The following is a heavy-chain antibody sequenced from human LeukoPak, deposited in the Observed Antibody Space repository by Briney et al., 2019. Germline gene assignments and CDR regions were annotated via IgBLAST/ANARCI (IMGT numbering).Heavy chain of an antibody. CDR1: GGSFSGYY. V-gene: IGHV4-34*01. CDR3: ARPTRRYSGAAFDI. Sequence: PSETLSLTCAVYGGSFSGYYWSWIRQPPGKGLEWIGEINHSGSTNYNPSLKSRVTISVDTSKNQFSLKLSSVTAADTAVYYCARPTRRYSGAAFDIWGQGTMLTVSS. CDR2: INHSGST. D-gene: IGHD1-26*01. J-gene: IGHJ3*02.